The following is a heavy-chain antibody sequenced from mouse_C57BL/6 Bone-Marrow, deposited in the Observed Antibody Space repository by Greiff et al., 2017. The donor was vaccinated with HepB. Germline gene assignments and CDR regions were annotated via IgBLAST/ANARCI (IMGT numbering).Heavy chain of an antibody. CDR2: IYPGSGST. J-gene: IGHJ4*01. Sequence: QVQLQQPGAELVKPGASVKMSCKASGYTFTSYWITWVKQRPGQGLEWIGDIYPGSGSTNDNEKFKSKATLTVDTSSSTAYMQLSSLSSEDAAVYYGARPAFYYGSRNYAMDYWGQGTSVTVSS. CDR1: GYTFTSYW. D-gene: IGHD1-1*01. CDR3: ARPAFYYGSRNYAMDY. V-gene: IGHV1-55*01.